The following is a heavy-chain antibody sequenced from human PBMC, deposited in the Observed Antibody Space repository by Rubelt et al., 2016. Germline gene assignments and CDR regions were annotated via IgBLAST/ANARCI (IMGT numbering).Heavy chain of an antibody. D-gene: IGHD3-10*01. V-gene: IGHV7-4-1*04. Sequence: QVQLVQFGAEVKKPGASVKVSCKASGYTFTSYAMNWVRQAPGQGLEWMGWINTNTGNPTYAQGFTGRFVFSLDTSGSMAYLQISSLKAEDTAVYYCARGMRWFGENYWGQGTLVTVSS. J-gene: IGHJ4*02. CDR1: GYTFTSYA. CDR2: INTNTGNP. CDR3: ARGMRWFGENY.